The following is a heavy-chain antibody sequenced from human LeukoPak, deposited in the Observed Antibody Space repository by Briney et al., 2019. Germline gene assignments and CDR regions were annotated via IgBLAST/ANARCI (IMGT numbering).Heavy chain of an antibody. CDR3: ARGGRDGYNYRGDFDY. V-gene: IGHV4-61*02. Sequence: PSQTLSLTCTVSGGSISSGNYFWNWIRQAAGKGLEWIGRVYTSGSTNYNPSLKSRGTISVDTSKNQFPLKLSSVTASDTAVYYCARGGRDGYNYRGDFDYWGQGTLVTVSS. J-gene: IGHJ4*02. CDR2: VYTSGST. CDR1: GGSISSGNYF. D-gene: IGHD5-24*01.